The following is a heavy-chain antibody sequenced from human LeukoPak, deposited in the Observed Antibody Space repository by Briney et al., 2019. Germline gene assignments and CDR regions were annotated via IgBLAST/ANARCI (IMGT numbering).Heavy chain of an antibody. CDR3: ARLLYCSSTSCLYYFDY. CDR2: IYYSGST. Sequence: PSETLSPTCTVSGGSISSSSYYWGWIRQPPGKGLEWIGSIYYSGSTYYNPSLKSRVTISVDTSKNQFSLKLSSVTAADTAVYYCARLLYCSSTSCLYYFDYWGQGTLVTVSS. CDR1: GGSISSSSYY. D-gene: IGHD2-2*01. V-gene: IGHV4-39*01. J-gene: IGHJ4*02.